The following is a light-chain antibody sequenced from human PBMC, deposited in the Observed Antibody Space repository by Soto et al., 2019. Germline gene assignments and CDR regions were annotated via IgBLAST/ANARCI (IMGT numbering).Light chain of an antibody. CDR2: HAY. CDR1: QSISSW. CDR3: QHYNRYPWT. V-gene: IGKV1-5*01. J-gene: IGKJ1*01. Sequence: DIQMTQSPSTLSASVGDRVTLTCRASQSISSWFAWYQQKPGKAPKLLIYHAYSLESGVPSRFSGSESGTEFTLTINRLQPDDFATYYCQHYNRYPWTFGQGTKVEIK.